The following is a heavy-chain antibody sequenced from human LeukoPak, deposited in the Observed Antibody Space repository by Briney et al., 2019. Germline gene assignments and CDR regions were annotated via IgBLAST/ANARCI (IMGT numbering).Heavy chain of an antibody. Sequence: PSETLSLTCTVSGGSIRGSSYYWVWIRQPPGKGLEWIGTIYYSGSTYYNPSLKSRVTISADTAKNQLSLKVRSVTAADTAVYYCARSSGVVIHDWFDPWGQGTLVTVSS. CDR3: ARSSGVVIHDWFDP. V-gene: IGHV4-39*01. D-gene: IGHD3-3*01. CDR2: IYYSGST. J-gene: IGHJ5*02. CDR1: GGSIRGSSYY.